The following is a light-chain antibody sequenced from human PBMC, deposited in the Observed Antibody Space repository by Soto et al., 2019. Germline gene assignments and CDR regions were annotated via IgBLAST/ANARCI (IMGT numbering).Light chain of an antibody. J-gene: IGKJ1*01. V-gene: IGKV1-39*01. CDR3: QQSYSSPRT. CDR1: QGIINY. Sequence: IQLTQSPSSLSASMGDRVTITCRASQGIINYLAWYQVKPGKAPKLLLSVAPGFQSAAPSNFSGSGSGTDFSLSISSLQPEDFATYYCQQSYSSPRTFGQGTRVEIK. CDR2: VAP.